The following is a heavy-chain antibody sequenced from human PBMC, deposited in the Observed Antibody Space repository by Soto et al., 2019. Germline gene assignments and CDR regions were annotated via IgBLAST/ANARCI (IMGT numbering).Heavy chain of an antibody. CDR1: GFSPSTSGVG. V-gene: IGHV2-5*02. J-gene: IGHJ4*02. CDR2: IYWDDVQ. D-gene: IGHD2-15*01. CDR3: AHSPCSGGTCYLFDY. Sequence: QITLKESGPTLVKPTQTLTLTCTISGFSPSTSGVGVGWIRQPPGKSLEWLALIYWDDVQRYSPSLETRLTIXXDXSTXQVVLTMTNMDPVDTATYYCAHSPCSGGTCYLFDYWGQGTLVTVSS.